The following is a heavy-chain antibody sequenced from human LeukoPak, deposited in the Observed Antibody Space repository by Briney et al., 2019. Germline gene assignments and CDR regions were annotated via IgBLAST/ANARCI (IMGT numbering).Heavy chain of an antibody. Sequence: GGSLRLSCAASGFTFSSTSMSWVRQAPGKGLEWVAVTVGGGDGTYYADSVKGRFTISRDNSNNTLYLQMNSLRAEDTAVYYCAGDRATSYFDYWGQGALVTISS. CDR2: TVGGGDGT. D-gene: IGHD1-26*01. CDR3: AGDRATSYFDY. CDR1: GFTFSSTS. J-gene: IGHJ4*02. V-gene: IGHV3-23*01.